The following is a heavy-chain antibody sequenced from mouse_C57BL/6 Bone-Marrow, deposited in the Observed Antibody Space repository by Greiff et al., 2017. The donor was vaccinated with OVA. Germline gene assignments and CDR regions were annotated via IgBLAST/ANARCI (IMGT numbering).Heavy chain of an antibody. V-gene: IGHV1-66*01. CDR2: IYPGSGNT. Sequence: QVQLQQSGPELVKPGASVKISCKASGYSFTSYYIHWVKQRPGQGLEWIGWIYPGSGNTKYNEKFKGKATLTADTSSSTAYMQLSSLTSEDSAVYYCARGMLTGKVPFAYWGQGTLVTVSA. CDR1: GYSFTSYY. J-gene: IGHJ3*01. CDR3: ARGMLTGKVPFAY. D-gene: IGHD4-1*01.